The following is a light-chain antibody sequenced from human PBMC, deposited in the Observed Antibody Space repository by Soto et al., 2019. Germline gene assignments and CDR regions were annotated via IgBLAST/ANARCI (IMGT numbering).Light chain of an antibody. CDR3: CSYAGSSTFV. Sequence: QSVLTQPASVSGSPGQSITISCTGTSSDVGSYNLVSWYQQHPGKAPKLMIYEGSKRPSGVSNRFSGSKSGNTASLTISGLQADDEADYYCCSYAGSSTFVFGDGIKVTV. V-gene: IGLV2-23*01. J-gene: IGLJ1*01. CDR2: EGS. CDR1: SSDVGSYNL.